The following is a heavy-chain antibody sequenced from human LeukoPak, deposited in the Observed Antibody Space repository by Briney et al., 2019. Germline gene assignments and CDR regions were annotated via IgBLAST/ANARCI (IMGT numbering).Heavy chain of an antibody. CDR2: IYYSGST. V-gene: IGHV4-59*08. CDR3: AGRIAVAGIAFDI. D-gene: IGHD6-19*01. Sequence: SETLSLTCTVSGGSISSYYWSWIRQPPGKGLEWIGYIYYSGSTNYNPSLKSRVTISVDTSKNQFSLKLSSVTAADTAVYYCAGRIAVAGIAFDIWGQGTMVTVSS. CDR1: GGSISSYY. J-gene: IGHJ3*02.